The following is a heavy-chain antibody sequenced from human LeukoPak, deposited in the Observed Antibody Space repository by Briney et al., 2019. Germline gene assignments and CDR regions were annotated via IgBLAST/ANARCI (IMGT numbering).Heavy chain of an antibody. J-gene: IGHJ4*02. Sequence: GGSLRLSCAASGFTFTIYAMTWVRQAPGKGLEWVSGIYGSGQTTYYADSVKGRFTISRDNSKNTLYLQMSSLRLGDTAVYYSAKVSKQRPDGYLDFWGQGALVTVSS. D-gene: IGHD6-19*01. CDR2: IYGSGQTT. V-gene: IGHV3-23*01. CDR1: GFTFTIYA. CDR3: AKVSKQRPDGYLDF.